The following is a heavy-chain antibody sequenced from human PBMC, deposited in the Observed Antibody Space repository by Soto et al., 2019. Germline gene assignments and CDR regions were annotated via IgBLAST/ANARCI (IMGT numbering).Heavy chain of an antibody. J-gene: IGHJ4*02. CDR2: ISSSSSTI. CDR1: GFTFTSHS. D-gene: IGHD1-1*01. V-gene: IGHV3-48*02. CDR3: ARDAKGSSGDPFDY. Sequence: EVQLVESGGGLVQPGGSLRLSCAASGFTFTSHSMNWVRQAPGKGLEWVSYISSSSSTIYYANSVKGRFTISRDNAKNSLYLQMNSLRDEDTAVYYCARDAKGSSGDPFDYWGQGTLVTVSS.